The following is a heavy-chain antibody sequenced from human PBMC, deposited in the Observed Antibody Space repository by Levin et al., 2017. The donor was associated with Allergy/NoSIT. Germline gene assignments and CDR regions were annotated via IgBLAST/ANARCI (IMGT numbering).Heavy chain of an antibody. J-gene: IGHJ4*02. Sequence: SGPTLVKPTQTLTLTCTFSGFSLSTSGVGVGWIRQPPGKALEWLALIYWDDDKRYSPSLKSRLTITKDTSKNQVVLTMTNMDPVDTATYYCAHHGYCSSTSGYYFDYWGQGTLVTVSS. V-gene: IGHV2-5*02. CDR3: AHHGYCSSTSGYYFDY. CDR2: IYWDDDK. D-gene: IGHD2-2*01. CDR1: GFSLSTSGVG.